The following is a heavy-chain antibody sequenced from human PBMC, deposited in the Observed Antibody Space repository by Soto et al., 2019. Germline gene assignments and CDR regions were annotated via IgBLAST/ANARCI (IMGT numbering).Heavy chain of an antibody. Sequence: GASVKVSCKASGYTFTSYGISWVRQAPGQGLEWMGWISAYNGNTNYAQKLQGRVTMTTDTSTSTAYMELRSLRSDDTAVYYCARDRRDLPKPREVGDIVVVPAAFNWFDPWGQGTLVTVPQ. J-gene: IGHJ5*02. CDR2: ISAYNGNT. V-gene: IGHV1-18*04. CDR1: GYTFTSYG. CDR3: ARDRRDLPKPREVGDIVVVPAAFNWFDP. D-gene: IGHD2-2*01.